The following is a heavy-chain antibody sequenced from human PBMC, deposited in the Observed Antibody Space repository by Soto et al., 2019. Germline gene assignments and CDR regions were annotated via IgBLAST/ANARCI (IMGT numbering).Heavy chain of an antibody. CDR2: IYHTGRT. CDR1: GGSVNSDNYY. J-gene: IGHJ4*02. Sequence: SETLSLTCTVSGGSVNSDNYYWSWIRQPPGKGLEWIGYIYHTGRTNYNPSLESRITISLDTSKNQFSLTPSSVTAADTALFYCAREFSNTPEAFDSWGQGALVTVSS. V-gene: IGHV4-61*01. CDR3: AREFSNTPEAFDS. D-gene: IGHD3-3*02.